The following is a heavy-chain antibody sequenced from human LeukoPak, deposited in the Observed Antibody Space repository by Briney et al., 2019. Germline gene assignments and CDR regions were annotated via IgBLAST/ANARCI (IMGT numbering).Heavy chain of an antibody. CDR1: GGSISSSSYY. CDR2: VYYTGST. Sequence: PSETLSLTCTVSGGSISSSSYYWGWLRQPPGRGLEWIGSVYYTGSTSYNPSLKSRVTISVDTSKNQLSLKLNSMTAADTAVYYCARHGSYSDATGNCYLNYFDYWGQGTLVTVSS. V-gene: IGHV4-39*01. J-gene: IGHJ4*02. CDR3: ARHGSYSDATGNCYLNYFDY. D-gene: IGHD2-21*01.